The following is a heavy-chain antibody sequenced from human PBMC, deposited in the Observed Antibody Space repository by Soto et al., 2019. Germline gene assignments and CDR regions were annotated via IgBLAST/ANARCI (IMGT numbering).Heavy chain of an antibody. CDR2: IIPIFGTA. CDR3: AVALAAAGTYFDY. D-gene: IGHD6-13*01. Sequence: ASVKVSCKASGGTFSSYAISWVRQAPGQGLEWMGGIIPIFGTANYAQKFQGRVTITADESTSTAYMELSSLRSEDTAVYYCAVALAAAGTYFDYWGQGTLVTVSS. CDR1: GGTFSSYA. V-gene: IGHV1-69*13. J-gene: IGHJ4*02.